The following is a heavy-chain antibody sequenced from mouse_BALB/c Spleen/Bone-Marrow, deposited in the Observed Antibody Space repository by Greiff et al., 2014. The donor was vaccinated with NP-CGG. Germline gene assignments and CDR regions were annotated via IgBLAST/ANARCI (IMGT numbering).Heavy chain of an antibody. CDR2: IWSGGST. V-gene: IGHV2-4-1*01. CDR3: ARNKNDYDGTLAY. J-gene: IGHJ3*01. CDR1: GFSLTSYG. Sequence: QVQLQQSGPGLVQPSRSLSITCTVSGFSLTSYGVHWVRQSPGKGLEWLGVIWSGGSTDYNAAFISRLSISKDNSKSQVFFKMNSLQADNTAIYYCARNKNDYDGTLAYWGQGTLVTVSA. D-gene: IGHD2-4*01.